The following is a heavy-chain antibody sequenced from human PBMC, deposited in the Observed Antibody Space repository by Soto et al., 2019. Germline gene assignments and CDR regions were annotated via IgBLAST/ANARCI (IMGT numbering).Heavy chain of an antibody. CDR2: ISGSGDYT. CDR3: AKDSRSHPQGWFDP. V-gene: IGHV3-23*01. J-gene: IGHJ5*02. Sequence: EVQLLESGGGLVQPGESLRLSCAASGFTFSSYAMTWVRQAPGKGLEWVSSISGSGDYTYFAHSVKGRFPISRDNSKDTLYLQMSSLRVEDTAIYYCAKDSRSHPQGWFDPWGQGTLVTVSS. D-gene: IGHD2-15*01. CDR1: GFTFSSYA.